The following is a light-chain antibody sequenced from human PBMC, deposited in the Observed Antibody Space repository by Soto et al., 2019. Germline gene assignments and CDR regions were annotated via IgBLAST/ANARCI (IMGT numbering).Light chain of an antibody. CDR1: QSVSSRH. CDR3: QYYGTSTVT. J-gene: IGKJ1*01. V-gene: IGKV3-20*01. Sequence: EIVLTQSPDTLSLSPGETATLSCRASQSVSSRHLAWYQQKVGQAPRLLIYGDSRRATGIPDRFSGSGSGTDFTLSINRLDPEDFAVYYCQYYGTSTVTFGQGTKVDIK. CDR2: GDS.